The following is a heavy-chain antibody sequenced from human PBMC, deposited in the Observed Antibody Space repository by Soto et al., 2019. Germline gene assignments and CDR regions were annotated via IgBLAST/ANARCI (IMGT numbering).Heavy chain of an antibody. Sequence: SETLSLTCTVSGGSISNFFWTWIRQPPGKGLEWIGYIYNNVNTNYNPSLKSRVTISVDTSKNQFSLKLSSVTAADSAVYYCARSGYCSGGSCSFNWFDPWGQGTLVTVSS. CDR1: GGSISNFF. V-gene: IGHV4-59*01. CDR3: ARSGYCSGGSCSFNWFDP. D-gene: IGHD2-15*01. CDR2: IYNNVNT. J-gene: IGHJ5*02.